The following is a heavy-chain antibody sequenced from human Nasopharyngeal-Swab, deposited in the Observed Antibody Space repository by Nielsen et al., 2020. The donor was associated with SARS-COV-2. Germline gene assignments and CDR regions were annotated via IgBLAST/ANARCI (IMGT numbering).Heavy chain of an antibody. CDR3: ARDEGAHNS. Sequence: SETLSLTCAISGASVSNDRDAWNWLRQSPSRGLEWLGRTYYRSEWYNDYAVSVKSRITIKPGPSTNQFSLQFNSVTPDDTAFYYCARDEGAHNSWGQGTLVTVSS. D-gene: IGHD3-16*01. CDR2: TYYRSEWYN. CDR1: GASVSNDRDA. J-gene: IGHJ4*02. V-gene: IGHV6-1*01.